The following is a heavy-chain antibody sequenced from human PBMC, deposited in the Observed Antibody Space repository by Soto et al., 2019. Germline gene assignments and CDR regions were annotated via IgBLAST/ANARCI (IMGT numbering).Heavy chain of an antibody. CDR1: GYTFTGYY. CDR2: INPNSGGT. CDR3: ARAVDYYDSSGYYTHEYFQH. D-gene: IGHD3-22*01. V-gene: IGHV1-2*02. J-gene: IGHJ1*01. Sequence: ASVKVSCKASGYTFTGYYMHWVRQAPGQGLEWMGWINPNSGGTNYAQKLQGRVTMTTDTSTSTAYMELRSLRSDDTAFYYCARAVDYYDSSGYYTHEYFQHWGQGTLVTV.